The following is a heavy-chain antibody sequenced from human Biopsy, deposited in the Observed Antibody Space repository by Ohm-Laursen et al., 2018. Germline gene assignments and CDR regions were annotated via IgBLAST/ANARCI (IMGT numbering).Heavy chain of an antibody. CDR3: VRGVDYYDPYHYYALDV. Sequence: DTLSLTCAVYGESFNGCYWSWIRQTPGKGLEWIGEINHSGRTNYNPSLKSRVTISVDTSKNQFSLKVRSVTAADTAVYYCVRGVDYYDPYHYYALDVWGQGTTVTVSS. CDR2: INHSGRT. J-gene: IGHJ6*02. D-gene: IGHD3-22*01. V-gene: IGHV4-34*01. CDR1: GESFNGCY.